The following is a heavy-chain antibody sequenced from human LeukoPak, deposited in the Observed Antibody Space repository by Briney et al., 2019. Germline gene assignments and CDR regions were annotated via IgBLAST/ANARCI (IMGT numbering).Heavy chain of an antibody. CDR1: GFTFSSYG. V-gene: IGHV3-30*18. J-gene: IGHJ3*02. D-gene: IGHD6-25*01. Sequence: GRSLRLSCAASGFTFSSYGMHWVRQAPGKGLEWVAVISYDGSNKYYADSVKGRFTISRDNSKNTLYLQMSSLRAEDTAVYYCVKDSRSAYAFDIWGQGTMVTVSS. CDR3: VKDSRSAYAFDI. CDR2: ISYDGSNK.